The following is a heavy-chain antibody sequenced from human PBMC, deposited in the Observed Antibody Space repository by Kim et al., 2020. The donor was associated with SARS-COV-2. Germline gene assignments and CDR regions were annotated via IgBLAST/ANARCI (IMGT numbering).Heavy chain of an antibody. CDR2: IYYSGST. V-gene: IGHV4-59*13. CDR3: AAFYYDSSGYYSSFDY. CDR1: GGSISSYY. J-gene: IGHJ4*01. Sequence: SETLSLTCTVSGGSISSYYWSWIRQPPGKGLEWIGYIYYSGSTNYNPSLKSRVTISVDTSKNQFSLKLSSVTAVDTAVYYCAAFYYDSSGYYSSFDYWG. D-gene: IGHD3-22*01.